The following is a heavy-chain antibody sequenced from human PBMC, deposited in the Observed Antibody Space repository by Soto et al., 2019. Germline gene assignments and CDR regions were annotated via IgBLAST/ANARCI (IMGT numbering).Heavy chain of an antibody. V-gene: IGHV4-39*01. CDR3: AKHMRGSPINFDY. CDR1: GGSISSSNYY. CDR2: VYYSGRS. J-gene: IGHJ4*02. Sequence: HLQLQESGPGLVEPSETLSLTCIVSGGSISSSNYYWGWIRQPPGKGLEWIGSVYYSGRSYSNPSLKRRVTISADTSNNHFSLNLSSVTAADTAVYYCAKHMRGSPINFDYWGQGTLVTVSS. D-gene: IGHD3-16*01.